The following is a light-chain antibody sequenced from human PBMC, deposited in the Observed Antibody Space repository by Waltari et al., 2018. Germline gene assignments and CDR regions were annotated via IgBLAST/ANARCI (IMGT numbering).Light chain of an antibody. V-gene: IGLV2-11*01. CDR2: DVS. J-gene: IGLJ3*02. CDR3: CSYAGRYTWV. CDR1: SSAVGGYNY. Sequence: QSALTQPRSVSGSPGQSVTISCTGTSSAVGGYNYVSWFQQHPGKPPKRSIHDVSKRPSGVPDRFSGSKSGNTASLTISGLQADDETDYYCCSYAGRYTWVFGGGTKLTVL.